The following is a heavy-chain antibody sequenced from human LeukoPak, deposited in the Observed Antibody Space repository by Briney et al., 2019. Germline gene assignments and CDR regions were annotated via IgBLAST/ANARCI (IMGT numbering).Heavy chain of an antibody. J-gene: IGHJ3*02. CDR1: GYTFTSYD. D-gene: IGHD6-19*01. CDR3: ARGASGWYDAFDI. Sequence: ASVKVSCKASGYTFTSYDINWVRQATGQGLEWMGWMNPNSGNTGYAQKFQGRVTITRNTSISTAYMALSSLRSEDTAVYYCARGASGWYDAFDIWGQGTMVTVSS. CDR2: MNPNSGNT. V-gene: IGHV1-8*03.